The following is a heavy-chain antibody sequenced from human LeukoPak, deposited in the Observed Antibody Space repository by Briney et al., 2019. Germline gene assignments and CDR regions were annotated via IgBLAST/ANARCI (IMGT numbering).Heavy chain of an antibody. J-gene: IGHJ5*02. CDR3: AKARVCSSTSCPLGP. D-gene: IGHD2-2*01. CDR2: ISGSGGST. CDR1: GFTFSSYA. Sequence: GGSLRLSCAASGFTFSSYAMSWVRQAPGKGLEWVSAISGSGGSTYYAYSVKGRFTISRDNSKNTLYLQMNSLRAEDTAVYYCAKARVCSSTSCPLGPWGQGTLVTVSS. V-gene: IGHV3-23*01.